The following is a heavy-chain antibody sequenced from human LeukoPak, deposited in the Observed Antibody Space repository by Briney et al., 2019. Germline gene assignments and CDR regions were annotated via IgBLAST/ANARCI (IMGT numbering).Heavy chain of an antibody. Sequence: SGTLSLTCAVYSGSFSGYYWSWIRQPPGKGLEWIGEINHSGSTKYNPSLKSRVTISVDTSKNQFSLKLTSVTAADTAVYYCARGRDYDILTGFSNYFDYWGQGTLVTVSS. J-gene: IGHJ4*02. CDR1: SGSFSGYY. CDR3: ARGRDYDILTGFSNYFDY. D-gene: IGHD3-9*01. CDR2: INHSGST. V-gene: IGHV4-34*01.